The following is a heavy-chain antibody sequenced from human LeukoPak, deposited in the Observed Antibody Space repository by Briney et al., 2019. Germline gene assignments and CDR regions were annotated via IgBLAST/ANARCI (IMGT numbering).Heavy chain of an antibody. J-gene: IGHJ5*02. D-gene: IGHD3-22*01. CDR2: IIPIFGTA. Sequence: ASVKVSFRASGGTFSSYAISWVRQAPGQGLEWMGGIIPIFGTANYAQKFQGRVTITADESTSTAYMELSSLRSEDTAVYYCARDYYDSSGFLNWFDPWGQGTLVTVSS. CDR1: GGTFSSYA. CDR3: ARDYYDSSGFLNWFDP. V-gene: IGHV1-69*13.